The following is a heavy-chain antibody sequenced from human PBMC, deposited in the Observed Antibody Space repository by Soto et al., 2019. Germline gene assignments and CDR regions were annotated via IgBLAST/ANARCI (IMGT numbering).Heavy chain of an antibody. D-gene: IGHD3-3*01. CDR3: ARGLRYEFSAEKYYYNVVV. J-gene: IGHJ6*03. CDR2: IYYSGST. Sequence: PSETLSLTCTVSCGSISSSSYYWGWIRQPPGKGLEWIGSIYYSGSTYYNPSLKSRVTISVDTSKNQFSLKLSSVTAADTAVYYCARGLRYEFSAEKYYYNVVVWGKGTTVTVSS. CDR1: CGSISSSSYY. V-gene: IGHV4-39*01.